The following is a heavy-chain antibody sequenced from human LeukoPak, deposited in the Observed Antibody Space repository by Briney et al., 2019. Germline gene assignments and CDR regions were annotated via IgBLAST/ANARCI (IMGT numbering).Heavy chain of an antibody. J-gene: IGHJ4*02. Sequence: PGRSLRLSCAASGFSFSSYGMHWVRQAPGKGLEWVAVIWYDGSNKYYADSVKGRFTISGDNSKNTLYLQMSSLRAEDTAVYYCAKVGYGDYYFDYWGQGTLVTVSS. CDR1: GFSFSSYG. D-gene: IGHD4-17*01. CDR2: IWYDGSNK. V-gene: IGHV3-33*06. CDR3: AKVGYGDYYFDY.